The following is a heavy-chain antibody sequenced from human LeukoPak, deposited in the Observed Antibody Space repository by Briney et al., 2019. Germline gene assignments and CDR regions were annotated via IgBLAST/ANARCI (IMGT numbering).Heavy chain of an antibody. CDR1: GYTFTGHY. CDR3: ARDNNWGPDY. J-gene: IGHJ4*02. CDR2: IKPDTGVT. D-gene: IGHD7-27*01. V-gene: IGHV1-2*02. Sequence: ASVKVSCKASGYTFTGHYMHWVRQAPGQGLEWMGWIKPDTGVTYYAQNFQGRFTMTIDTSISTVYMELSSLRSDDTAVYYCARDNNWGPDYWGQGTLVTVSS.